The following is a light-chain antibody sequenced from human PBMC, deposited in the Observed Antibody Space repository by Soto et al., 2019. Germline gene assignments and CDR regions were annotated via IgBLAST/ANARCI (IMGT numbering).Light chain of an antibody. J-gene: IGLJ3*02. CDR1: RSDVGAYNY. V-gene: IGLV2-14*03. CDR3: SSYTGSTTWV. CDR2: DVS. Sequence: QSALTQPASVSGSPGQSITISCTGTRSDVGAYNYVSWYQQHSGKAPKLMIYDVSNRPSGVSSRFSGSKSGNTASLTISGLQLEDEADYYCSSYTGSTTWVFGGGTKLTVL.